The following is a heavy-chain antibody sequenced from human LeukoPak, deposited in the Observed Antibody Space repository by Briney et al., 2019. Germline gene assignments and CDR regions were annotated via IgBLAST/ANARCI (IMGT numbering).Heavy chain of an antibody. CDR3: AREGYSETFFNWFDP. V-gene: IGHV4-59*01. CDR2: ISYSGST. Sequence: PSETLSLTCTVSGGSISSYYWSWIRQPLGKGLELIGYISYSGSTSYNPSLKSRVTISLDTSKNQFSLKLSSVTAADTAVYYCAREGYSETFFNWFDPWGQGTLVTVSS. D-gene: IGHD1-26*01. CDR1: GGSISSYY. J-gene: IGHJ5*02.